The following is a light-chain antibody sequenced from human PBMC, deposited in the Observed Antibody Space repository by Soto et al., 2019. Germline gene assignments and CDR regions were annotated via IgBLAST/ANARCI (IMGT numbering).Light chain of an antibody. J-gene: IGKJ1*01. V-gene: IGKV3-11*01. CDR3: TQRSTWPWT. Sequence: IVLTQSPATLSLSPGARATLSCRAGQSVSSYLAWYQQKPGQAPRLLIYDASNRATGIPARFSGTGCMTDSTLTSSILETEDVAVYCFTQRSTWPWTIGQGTKVEIK. CDR1: QSVSSY. CDR2: DAS.